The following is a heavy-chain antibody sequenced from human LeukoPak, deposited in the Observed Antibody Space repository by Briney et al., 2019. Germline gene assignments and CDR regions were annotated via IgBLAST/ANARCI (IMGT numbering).Heavy chain of an antibody. J-gene: IGHJ4*02. CDR1: RFTFSTYW. CDR3: VREYPASFDY. Sequence: GGSLRLFCRASRFTFSTYWVHWVRQAPGKGLVWVSRINSDGSSTSYTDSVKGRFTISRDNAKNTLYLQMNSLRAEDTGVYYCVREYPASFDYWGQGTLVTVSS. CDR2: INSDGSST. V-gene: IGHV3-74*01.